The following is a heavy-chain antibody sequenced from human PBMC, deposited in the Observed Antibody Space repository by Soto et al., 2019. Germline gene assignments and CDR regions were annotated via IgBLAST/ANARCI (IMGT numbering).Heavy chain of an antibody. D-gene: IGHD3-22*01. CDR2: IYYSGST. J-gene: IGHJ4*02. V-gene: IGHV4-31*03. CDR1: GGSISSGGYY. CDR3: AGVYYDSSGYYGFDY. Sequence: SETLSLTCTVSGGSISSGGYYWSWIRQHPGKGLEWIGYIYYSGSTYYNPSLKSRVTISVDTSKNQFSLKLSSVTAADTAVYYCAGVYYDSSGYYGFDYWGQGTLVTVSS.